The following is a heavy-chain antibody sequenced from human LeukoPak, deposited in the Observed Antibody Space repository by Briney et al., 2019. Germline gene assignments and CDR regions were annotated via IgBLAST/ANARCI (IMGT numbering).Heavy chain of an antibody. CDR1: EFTFSNYG. J-gene: IGHJ4*02. D-gene: IGHD3-22*01. CDR3: AKGDSGFYFYFDY. Sequence: GKSLRLSCAASEFTFSNYGMHWVRQAPGKGLELVAGISSDGSEEYYADSVEGRFTISRDNPKNTLYLEVNSLRAEDTAVYYCAKGDSGFYFYFDYWGQGTLVTVSS. CDR2: ISSDGSEE. V-gene: IGHV3-30*18.